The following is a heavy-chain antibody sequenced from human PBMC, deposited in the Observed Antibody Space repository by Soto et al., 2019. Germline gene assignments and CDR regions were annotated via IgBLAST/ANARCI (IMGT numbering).Heavy chain of an antibody. CDR1: GYSFAGYW. J-gene: IGHJ4*02. D-gene: IGHD3-22*01. CDR3: ARQIYDSDTGPNFQYYFDS. CDR2: IDPSDSQT. V-gene: IGHV5-10-1*01. Sequence: GESLKISCKGSGYSFAGYWITWVRQKPGKGLEWMGRIDPSDSQTYYSPSFRGHITISVTKSITTVFLQWSSLRASDTAMYYCARQIYDSDTGPNFQYYFDSWGQGTPVTVSS.